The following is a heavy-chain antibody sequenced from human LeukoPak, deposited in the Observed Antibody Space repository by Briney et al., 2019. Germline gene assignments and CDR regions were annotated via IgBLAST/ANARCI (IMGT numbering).Heavy chain of an antibody. CDR1: GGSISSGGYY. Sequence: SETLSLTCTVSGGSISSGGYYWSWIRQPPGKGLEWIGYIYHSGSTYYNPSLKSRVTISVDTSKNQFSLKLSSVTAADTAVYYCARDDYLTPNWFDPWGQGTLVTVSS. CDR3: ARDDYLTPNWFDP. V-gene: IGHV4-30-2*01. D-gene: IGHD4-11*01. J-gene: IGHJ5*02. CDR2: IYHSGST.